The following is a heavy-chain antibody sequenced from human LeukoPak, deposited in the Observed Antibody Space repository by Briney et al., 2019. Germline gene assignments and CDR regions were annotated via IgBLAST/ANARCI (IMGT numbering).Heavy chain of an antibody. CDR2: INPNSGGT. V-gene: IGHV1-2*02. D-gene: IGHD3-22*01. CDR1: GYTFTGYY. J-gene: IGHJ3*02. Sequence: GASVKVSCKASGYTFTGYYMHWVRQAPGQGLEWMGWINPNSGGTNYAQKFQGRVTMTRDTSISTAFMELSRLRSDDTAVYYCAKKLRYFDSRVHAFDIWGQGTTVTVSS. CDR3: AKKLRYFDSRVHAFDI.